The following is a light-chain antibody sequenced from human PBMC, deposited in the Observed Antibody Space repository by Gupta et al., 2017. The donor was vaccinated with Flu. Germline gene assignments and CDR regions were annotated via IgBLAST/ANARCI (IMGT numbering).Light chain of an antibody. CDR1: SGHSSDA. J-gene: IGLJ3*02. Sequence: VMPTCSLGSGHSSDAIAWHQNQQDPGPRPLLMLISDDSHSKGVAIPFCGSSSGSAAALCITSPRLGSEADYYCDTWDCSPGVLVFGGGTKLTVL. CDR3: DTWDCSPGVLV. CDR2: LISDDSH. V-gene: IGLV4-69*01.